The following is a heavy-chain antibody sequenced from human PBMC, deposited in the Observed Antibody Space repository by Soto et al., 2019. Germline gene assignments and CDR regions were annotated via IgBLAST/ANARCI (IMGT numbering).Heavy chain of an antibody. V-gene: IGHV3-49*03. J-gene: IGHJ4*02. CDR3: TRERLGYCSRCLDY. D-gene: IGHD2-15*01. CDR2: IRSKAYGGTT. Sequence: EVQLVESGGGLVQPGRSLRLSCTASGFTFGDYAMSWFRQAPGKGLEWVGFIRSKAYGGTTEYAASVKGRFTISRDDSKSIAYLQMNSLKTEDTAVYYCTRERLGYCSRCLDYWGQGTLVTVSS. CDR1: GFTFGDYA.